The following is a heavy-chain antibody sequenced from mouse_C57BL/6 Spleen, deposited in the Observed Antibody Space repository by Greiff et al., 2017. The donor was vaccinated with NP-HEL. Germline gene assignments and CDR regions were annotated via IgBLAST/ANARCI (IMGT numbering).Heavy chain of an antibody. CDR2: INPGSGGT. CDR3: ARRRGYDGFAY. J-gene: IGHJ3*01. CDR1: GYAFTNYL. Sequence: VQLQQSGAELVRPGTSVKVSCKASGYAFTNYLIEWVKQRPGQGLEWIGVINPGSGGTNYNEKFKGKATLTADKSSSTAYMQLSSLTSEDSAVYFCARRRGYDGFAYWGQGTLVTVSA. V-gene: IGHV1-54*01. D-gene: IGHD2-12*01.